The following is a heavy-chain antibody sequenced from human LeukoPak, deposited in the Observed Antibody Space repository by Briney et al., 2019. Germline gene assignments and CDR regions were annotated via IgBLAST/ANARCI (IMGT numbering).Heavy chain of an antibody. V-gene: IGHV3-33*01. J-gene: IGHJ4*02. Sequence: GGSLRLSCAASGFTFSSYAMDWVRQAPGKGLEWVAVIWSDGSNKYYADSVEGRLTISRDNSKNTLHLQMDSLRAEDTAVYYCAREVNGAYYFDYWGQGTLVTVSS. CDR3: AREVNGAYYFDY. CDR1: GFTFSSYA. D-gene: IGHD2-8*01. CDR2: IWSDGSNK.